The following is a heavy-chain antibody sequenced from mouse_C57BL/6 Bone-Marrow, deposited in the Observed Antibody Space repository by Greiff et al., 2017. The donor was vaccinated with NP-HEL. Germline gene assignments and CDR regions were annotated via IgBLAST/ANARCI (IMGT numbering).Heavy chain of an antibody. CDR2: IYPGSGST. V-gene: IGHV1-55*01. J-gene: IGHJ2*01. CDR1: GYTFTSYW. Sequence: VQLQQPGAELVKPGASVKMSCKASGYTFTSYWITWVKQRPGQGLEWIGDIYPGSGSTNYNEKFKSKATLTVDTSSSTAYMQLSSLTSEDSAVYYCARPQFITTVVAPFDYWGQGTTLTVSS. CDR3: ARPQFITTVVAPFDY. D-gene: IGHD1-1*01.